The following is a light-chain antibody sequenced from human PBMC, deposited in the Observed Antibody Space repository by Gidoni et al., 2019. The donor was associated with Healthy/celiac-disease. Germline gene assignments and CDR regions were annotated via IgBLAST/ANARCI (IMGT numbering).Light chain of an antibody. CDR1: QSVSSN. CDR3: QQYNNWPPLT. CDR2: GAS. J-gene: IGKJ4*01. V-gene: IGKV3-15*01. Sequence: EIVMTQSPATLSVSPGERATLSCSASQSVSSNLAWYQQKPGQAPRLLIYGASTRATGFPARFSGSGSGTEFTLTISSLQSEDFAVYYCQQYNNWPPLTFGGGTKVEIK.